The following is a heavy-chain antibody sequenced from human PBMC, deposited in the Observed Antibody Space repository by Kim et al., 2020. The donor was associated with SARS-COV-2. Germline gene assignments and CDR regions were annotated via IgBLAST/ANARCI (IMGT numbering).Heavy chain of an antibody. D-gene: IGHD3-3*01. Sequence: SETLSLTCTVSGGSISSYYWSWIRQPPGKGLEWIGYIYYSGSTNYNPSLKSRVTISVDTSKNQFSLKLSSVTAADTAVYYCARVHGFWSRGGFDPWGQGTLVTVSS. CDR3: ARVHGFWSRGGFDP. CDR2: IYYSGST. CDR1: GGSISSYY. V-gene: IGHV4-59*13. J-gene: IGHJ5*02.